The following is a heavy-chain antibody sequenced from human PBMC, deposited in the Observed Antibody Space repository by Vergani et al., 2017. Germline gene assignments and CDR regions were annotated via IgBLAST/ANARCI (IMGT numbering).Heavy chain of an antibody. CDR3: ARDYRLGYCSSTSCYVLRY. D-gene: IGHD2-2*01. CDR1: GFTFDDYA. Sequence: EVQLVESGGGLVQPGRSLRLSCAASGFTFDDYAMHWVRQAPGKGLEWVSGINWNSDSIAYADSVKGRFTISRDNAKNSLYLQMNSLRAEDTAVYYCARDYRLGYCSSTSCYVLRYRGQGTLVTVSS. CDR2: INWNSDSI. J-gene: IGHJ4*02. V-gene: IGHV3-9*01.